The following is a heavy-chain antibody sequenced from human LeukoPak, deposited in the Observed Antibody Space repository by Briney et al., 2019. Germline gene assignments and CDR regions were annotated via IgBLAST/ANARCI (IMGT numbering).Heavy chain of an antibody. Sequence: GGSLRLSCAASGFTFSSYWMSWVRHPPEKGLEWVGRIKSKTDGGTTDYAAPVKGRFTISRDDSKNTLYLQMNSLKTEDTAVYYCTTAGQLLGGGIDYWGQGTLVTVSS. D-gene: IGHD2-2*01. CDR2: IKSKTDGGTT. CDR1: GFTFSSYW. CDR3: TTAGQLLGGGIDY. J-gene: IGHJ4*02. V-gene: IGHV3-15*01.